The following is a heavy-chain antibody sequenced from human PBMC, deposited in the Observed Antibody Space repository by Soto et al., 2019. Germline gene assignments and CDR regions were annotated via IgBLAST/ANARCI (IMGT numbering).Heavy chain of an antibody. Sequence: QVQLQQWGAGLLKPSETLSLTCAVYGGSFSGYYWTWVRQPPGTGLVWFGEINHSGSTNYNPSLKRRGTISEDTSNNQFSPKLTSVTAADTAVYYCARDKITGRFDYWGQGTLVTVSS. CDR3: ARDKITGRFDY. CDR2: INHSGST. J-gene: IGHJ4*02. V-gene: IGHV4-34*01. D-gene: IGHD2-8*02. CDR1: GGSFSGYY.